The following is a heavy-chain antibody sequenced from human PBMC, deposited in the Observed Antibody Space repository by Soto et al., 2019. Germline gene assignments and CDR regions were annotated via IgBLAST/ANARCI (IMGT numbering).Heavy chain of an antibody. CDR2: ISGSNSAT. Sequence: QVQLVQSGAEVKRPGASVKVSCKFSGYNFIDYGMTWVRQAPGQGLEWMGWISGSNSATNYAQKFQGRVTLTTDTSTNTAYMELRSLRKDDTAVYYCARDSKWLIIKGNWFDSWGQGTLVTVSS. CDR1: GYNFIDYG. V-gene: IGHV1-18*04. J-gene: IGHJ5*01. CDR3: ARDSKWLIIKGNWFDS. D-gene: IGHD5-12*01.